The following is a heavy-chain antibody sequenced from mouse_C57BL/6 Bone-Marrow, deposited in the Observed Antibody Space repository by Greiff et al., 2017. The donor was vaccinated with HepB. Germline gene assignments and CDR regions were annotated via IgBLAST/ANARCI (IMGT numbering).Heavy chain of an antibody. CDR1: GYTFTSYW. V-gene: IGHV1-69*01. Sequence: QVQLQQPGAELVMPGASVKLSCKASGYTFTSYWMHWVKQRPGQGLEWIGEIDPSDSYTNYHQKLKGKTTLTVDKSSSTAYMQLSSLTSEDSAVYYGARDLNTTVVASDYWGQGTTRTDSS. D-gene: IGHD1-1*01. CDR3: ARDLNTTVVASDY. CDR2: IDPSDSYT. J-gene: IGHJ2*01.